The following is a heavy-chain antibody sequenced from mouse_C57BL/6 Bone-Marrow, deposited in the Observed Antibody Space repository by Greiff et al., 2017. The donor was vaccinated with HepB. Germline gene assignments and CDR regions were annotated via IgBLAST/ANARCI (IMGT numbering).Heavy chain of an antibody. D-gene: IGHD1-1*01. CDR1: GYTFNGYW. CDR2: ILPGSGST. CDR3: GYYGSSYNWYFDV. Sequence: QVQLQQSGAELMKPGASVKLSCKATGYTFNGYWIEWVKQRPGHGLEWIGEILPGSGSTNYNEKFKGKATFTADTSSNTAYMQLSSLTTEDSAIYYCGYYGSSYNWYFDVWGTGTTVTVSS. J-gene: IGHJ1*03. V-gene: IGHV1-9*01.